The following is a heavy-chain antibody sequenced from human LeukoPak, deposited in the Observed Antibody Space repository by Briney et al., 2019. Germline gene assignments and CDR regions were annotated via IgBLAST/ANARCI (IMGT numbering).Heavy chain of an antibody. V-gene: IGHV4-39*07. CDR2: ISYSGLT. CDR3: AREWAAGGNSLDY. D-gene: IGHD4-23*01. CDR1: DDSISSTNFY. J-gene: IGHJ4*02. Sequence: PSETLSLTCTVSDDSISSTNFYWVWIRQPPGKGLESIGTISYSGLTYYNPSLKSRVTMSMDTSKKQFSLKVTSVTAADMAVYYCAREWAAGGNSLDYWGRGTLVTVSS.